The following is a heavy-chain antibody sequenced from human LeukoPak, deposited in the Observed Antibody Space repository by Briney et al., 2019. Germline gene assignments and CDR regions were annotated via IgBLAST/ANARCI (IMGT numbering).Heavy chain of an antibody. CDR2: ISDSGYST. V-gene: IGHV3-23*01. J-gene: IGHJ4*02. Sequence: QPGGSLRLSCAASGFTFSSYSMTWVRQTPGKGLEGGSGISDSGYSTYYADSVKGRFTISRDNSRNLLSLEMTSQSAANTAVYYCTKWSGFGNDWGQGTLVTVSS. CDR3: TKWSGFGND. D-gene: IGHD3-10*01. CDR1: GFTFSSYS.